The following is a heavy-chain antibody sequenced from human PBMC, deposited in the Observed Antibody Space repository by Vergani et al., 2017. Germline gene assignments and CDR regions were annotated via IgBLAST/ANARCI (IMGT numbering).Heavy chain of an antibody. J-gene: IGHJ2*01. CDR1: GYTLTELS. V-gene: IGHV1-24*01. Sequence: QVQLVQSGAEVKKPGASVKVSCKVSGYTLTELSMHWVRQAPGKGLEWMGGFVPEDGETIYAQKFQGRVTMTEDTSTDTAYMELSSLRSEDTAVYYCATAYFSNWPAVWYFDLWGRGTLVTVSS. CDR2: FVPEDGET. D-gene: IGHD7-27*01. CDR3: ATAYFSNWPAVWYFDL.